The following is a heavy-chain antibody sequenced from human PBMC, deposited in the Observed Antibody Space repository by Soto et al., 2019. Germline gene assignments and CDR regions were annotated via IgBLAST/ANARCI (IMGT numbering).Heavy chain of an antibody. Sequence: TLSLTCAVSGYSISSGYYWGWIRQPPGKGLEWIGSIYHSGSTYYNPSLKSRVTISVDTSKNQFSLKLSSVTAADTAVYYCARDRSAGTYYDFWSGYYTGIDWFDPWGQGTLVTVSS. CDR3: ARDRSAGTYYDFWSGYYTGIDWFDP. CDR2: IYHSGST. CDR1: GYSISSGYY. J-gene: IGHJ5*02. D-gene: IGHD3-3*01. V-gene: IGHV4-38-2*02.